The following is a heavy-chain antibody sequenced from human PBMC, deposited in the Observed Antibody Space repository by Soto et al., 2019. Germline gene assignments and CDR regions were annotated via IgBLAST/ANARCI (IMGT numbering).Heavy chain of an antibody. J-gene: IGHJ4*02. CDR3: VRDLLGSGGHFDY. Sequence: LRLSCAASGFIFSSFGMHWVRQAPGKGLEWVAHIWYDGSNTYYADSVKGRFTISRDNSRNTLYLQMNSLRAEDTAVYHCVRDLLGSGGHFDYWGQGTLVTVSS. D-gene: IGHD7-27*01. V-gene: IGHV3-33*01. CDR2: IWYDGSNT. CDR1: GFIFSSFG.